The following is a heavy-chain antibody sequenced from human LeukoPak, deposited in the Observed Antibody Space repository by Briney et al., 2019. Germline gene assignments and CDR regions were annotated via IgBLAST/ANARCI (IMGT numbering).Heavy chain of an antibody. CDR3: ANLAAAARFDY. D-gene: IGHD6-6*01. CDR2: ISGDGGRT. CDR1: GFTFDDYA. J-gene: IGHJ4*01. Sequence: PGGSLRLSCAASGFTFDDYAMHWVRQAPGKGLEWVSLISGDGGRTYYADSVKGRFTISRDNSKNSLYLQMNSLRTEDTALYYRANLAAAARFDYWGHGTLVTVSS. V-gene: IGHV3-43*02.